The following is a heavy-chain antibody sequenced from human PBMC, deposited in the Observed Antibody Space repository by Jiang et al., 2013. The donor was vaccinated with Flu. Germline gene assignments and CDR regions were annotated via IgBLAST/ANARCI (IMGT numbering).Heavy chain of an antibody. CDR3: ARVITYSSSWYGAFDI. CDR1: GYTFTSYA. V-gene: IGHV7-4-1*02. D-gene: IGHD6-13*01. CDR2: INTNTGNP. J-gene: IGHJ3*02. Sequence: GAEVKKPGASVKVSCKASGYTFTSYAMNWVRQAPGQGLEWMGWINTNTGNPTYAQGFTGRFVFSLDTSVSTAYLQISSLKAEDTAVYYCARVITYSSSWYGAFDIWAKGQWSPSLQ.